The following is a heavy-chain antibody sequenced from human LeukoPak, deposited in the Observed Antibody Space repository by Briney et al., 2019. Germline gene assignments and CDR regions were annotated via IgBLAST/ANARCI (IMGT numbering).Heavy chain of an antibody. CDR3: AKGSKAVLFTRDHYMDV. CDR1: GFTFSSYD. D-gene: IGHD6-19*01. J-gene: IGHJ6*03. Sequence: GGSLRLSCAAPGFTFSSYDIHWVRQAPGKGLEWVAFIRYDGSNKYYADSVRGRFTISTDNSKNTLYLQMNSLRAEDTAVYFCAKGSKAVLFTRDHYMDVWGKGTTVTISS. V-gene: IGHV3-30*02. CDR2: IRYDGSNK.